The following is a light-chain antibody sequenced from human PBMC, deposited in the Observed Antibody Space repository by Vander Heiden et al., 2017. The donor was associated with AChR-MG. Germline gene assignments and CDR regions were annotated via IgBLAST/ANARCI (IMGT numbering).Light chain of an antibody. V-gene: IGLV1-51*01. CDR1: SSNIGNNY. Sequence: QSVLTQPPSVSAAPGPKVTISCSGSSSNIGNNYVSWYQQLPGTAPKLLIYDNNKRPSGIPDRFSGSKSGTSATRGITGLQTGDEADYYCGTWDSSLSAGVFGGGTKLTVL. J-gene: IGLJ2*01. CDR2: DNN. CDR3: GTWDSSLSAGV.